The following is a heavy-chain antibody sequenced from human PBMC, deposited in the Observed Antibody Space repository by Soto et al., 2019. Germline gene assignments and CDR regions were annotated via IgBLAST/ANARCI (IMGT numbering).Heavy chain of an antibody. CDR1: GGSISSGDYY. CDR2: IYYSGST. V-gene: IGHV4-30-4*01. Sequence: SETLSLTCTVSGGSISSGDYYWSWIRQPPGKGLEWIGYIYYSGSTYYNPSLKSRVTISVDTSKNQFSLKLSSVTAANTAVYYCARDSSSSRSPFDYWGQGTLVTVSS. J-gene: IGHJ4*02. CDR3: ARDSSSSRSPFDY. D-gene: IGHD6-6*01.